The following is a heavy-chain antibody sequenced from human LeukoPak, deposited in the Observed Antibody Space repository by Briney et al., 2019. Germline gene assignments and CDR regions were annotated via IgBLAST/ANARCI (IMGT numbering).Heavy chain of an antibody. J-gene: IGHJ4*02. V-gene: IGHV1-8*02. CDR2: MNPNSGNT. Sequence: ASVKVSCKASGYTFTSYDINWVRQATGQGLEWMGWMNPNSGNTGYAQKFQGRVTMTRDTSISTAYMELSRLRSDDTAVYYCARSRVEWLVRANGSGKYYFDYWGQGTLVTVSS. D-gene: IGHD6-19*01. CDR1: GYTFTSYD. CDR3: ARSRVEWLVRANGSGKYYFDY.